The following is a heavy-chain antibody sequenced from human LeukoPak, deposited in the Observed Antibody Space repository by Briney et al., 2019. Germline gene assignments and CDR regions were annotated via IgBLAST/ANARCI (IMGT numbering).Heavy chain of an antibody. CDR1: GFTFSSYW. V-gene: IGHV3-7*04. CDR2: IKEDGSQK. CDR3: ARASFEY. D-gene: IGHD2/OR15-2a*01. J-gene: IGHJ4*02. Sequence: WGSMRLSCAASGFTFSSYWMTWVRQAPGKGLEWVANIKEDGSQKYYVDSVKGRFTISRDNARNSLYLQMNSLRAEDTAVYYCARASFEYWGQGTLVTVFS.